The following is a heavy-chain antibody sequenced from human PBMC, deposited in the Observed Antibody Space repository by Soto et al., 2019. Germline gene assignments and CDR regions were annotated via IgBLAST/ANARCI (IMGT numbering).Heavy chain of an antibody. D-gene: IGHD6-13*01. CDR3: AREGAAALGYYGMDV. Sequence: QVQLQESGPGLVKPSQTLSLTCTVSGGCISSGGYYWSWIRQHPGKGLEWIGYIYYSGSTYYNPSLKSRVTISVDTSKNQFSLKLSSVTAADTAVYYCAREGAAALGYYGMDVWGQGTTVTVSS. J-gene: IGHJ6*02. V-gene: IGHV4-31*03. CDR1: GGCISSGGYY. CDR2: IYYSGST.